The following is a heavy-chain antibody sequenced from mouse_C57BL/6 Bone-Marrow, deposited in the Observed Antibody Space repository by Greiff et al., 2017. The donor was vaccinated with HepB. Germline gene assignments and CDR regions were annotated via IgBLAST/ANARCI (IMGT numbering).Heavy chain of an antibody. CDR2: IHPNSRST. J-gene: IGHJ2*01. CDR1: GYTFTSYW. CDR3: ARDDIVTYYFDY. Sequence: QVQLQQSGAELVKPGASVKLSCKASGYTFTSYWMHWVKQRPGQGLEWIGMIHPNSRSTNYNEKFKSKATLTVDKSSSTAYMQLSSLTSEDSAVYYCARDDIVTYYFDYWGQGTTLTVSS. D-gene: IGHD2-5*01. V-gene: IGHV1-64*01.